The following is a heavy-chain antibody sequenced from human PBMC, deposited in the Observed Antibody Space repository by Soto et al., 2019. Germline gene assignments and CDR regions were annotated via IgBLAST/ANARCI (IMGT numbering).Heavy chain of an antibody. CDR2: IWYDGSNK. J-gene: IGHJ2*01. D-gene: IGHD2-2*02. Sequence: QVQLVESGGGVVQPGRSLRLSCAASGFTFSSYGMHWVRQAPGKGLEWVAIIWYDGSNKYYADSVKGRFTISRDNSKNTLYLQMSSLRAEDTAVYYCARDSSYRGYFDLWGRGTLVTVSS. V-gene: IGHV3-33*01. CDR1: GFTFSSYG. CDR3: ARDSSYRGYFDL.